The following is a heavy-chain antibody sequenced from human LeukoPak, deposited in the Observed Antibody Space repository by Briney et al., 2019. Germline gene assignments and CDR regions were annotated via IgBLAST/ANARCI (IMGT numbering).Heavy chain of an antibody. CDR2: ISGSGGST. CDR1: GFTFSSYA. Sequence: GGSLRLSCAASGFTFSSYAMSWVRQAPGKGLEWVSAISGSGGSTYYADSVKGRFTISRDNSKNTLCLQMNSLRAEDTAVYYCASRRQQLVQEWFDPWGQGTLVTVSS. J-gene: IGHJ5*02. CDR3: ASRRQQLVQEWFDP. V-gene: IGHV3-23*01. D-gene: IGHD6-6*01.